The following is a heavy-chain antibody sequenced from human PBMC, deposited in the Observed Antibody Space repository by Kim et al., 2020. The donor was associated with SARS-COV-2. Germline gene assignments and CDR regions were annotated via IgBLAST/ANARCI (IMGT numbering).Heavy chain of an antibody. V-gene: IGHV4-59*02. D-gene: IGHD1-1*01. CDR3: TRAHQLAPRGYGMDV. CDR2: VSYSGGT. CDR1: GDSVTTDF. Sequence: SETLSLTCTVSGDSVTTDFWTWIRQAPGKGLDWIGYVSYSGGTSYNPSLRGRLTISVDTSRTHVSLRLTSVTAADTGIYYCTRAHQLAPRGYGMDVWGQGTSVILSS. J-gene: IGHJ6*02.